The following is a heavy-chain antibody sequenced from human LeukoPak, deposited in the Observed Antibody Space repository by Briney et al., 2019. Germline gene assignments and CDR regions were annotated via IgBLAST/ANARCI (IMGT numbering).Heavy chain of an antibody. J-gene: IGHJ5*02. D-gene: IGHD2-2*01. CDR3: ARDLGGANVVVPAAKENWFDP. Sequence: SDTLSLTCAVSGYSISSSNWWGWIRQPPGKGLEWIGYIYYSGSTNYNPSLKSRVTMSVDTSKNQFSLKLSSVTAADTAVYYCARDLGGANVVVPAAKENWFDPWGQGTLVTVSS. V-gene: IGHV4-28*03. CDR2: IYYSGST. CDR1: GYSISSSNW.